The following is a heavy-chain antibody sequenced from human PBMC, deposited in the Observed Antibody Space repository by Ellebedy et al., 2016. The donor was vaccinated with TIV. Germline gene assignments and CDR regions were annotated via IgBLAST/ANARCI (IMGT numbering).Heavy chain of an antibody. Sequence: PGGSLRLSCAASGFTFSTYSMNWILQAPGKGLEWVSFISSGSIYIYYADSVKGRFTISRDNTKNSLYLQMNSLRAEDTAVYYCARRGYSYGDAAFDIWGQGTMVTVSS. CDR3: ARRGYSYGDAAFDI. CDR2: ISSGSIYI. J-gene: IGHJ3*02. V-gene: IGHV3-21*06. D-gene: IGHD5-18*01. CDR1: GFTFSTYS.